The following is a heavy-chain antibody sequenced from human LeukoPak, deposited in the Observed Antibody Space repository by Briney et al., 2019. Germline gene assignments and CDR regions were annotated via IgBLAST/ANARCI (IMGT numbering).Heavy chain of an antibody. CDR1: GFTFSSYW. J-gene: IGHJ6*03. D-gene: IGHD3-10*01. Sequence: GGSLRLSCAASGFTFSSYWMSWVRQAPGKGLEWVSGISWNSGSIGYADSVKGRFTISRDNAKNSLYLQMNSLRAEDTALYYCAKGPTTYYYGSGSLKGYMDVWGKGTTVTISS. CDR2: ISWNSGSI. CDR3: AKGPTTYYYGSGSLKGYMDV. V-gene: IGHV3-9*01.